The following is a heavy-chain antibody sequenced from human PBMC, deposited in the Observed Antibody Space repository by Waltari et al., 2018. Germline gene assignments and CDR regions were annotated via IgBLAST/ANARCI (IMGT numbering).Heavy chain of an antibody. Sequence: EVQLVESGGGLIQPGGSLRLSCAASGFIVSNNYMSWVRQAPGKGVEWVSVTKGGGNTFYSDSVKGRFTISTDDSSNTLSLQMNSLRVEDTAVYYCASDPGFANGMDGWGQGTTVTVSS. J-gene: IGHJ6*02. CDR3: ASDPGFANGMDG. CDR1: GFIVSNNY. CDR2: TKGGGNT. V-gene: IGHV3-53*01.